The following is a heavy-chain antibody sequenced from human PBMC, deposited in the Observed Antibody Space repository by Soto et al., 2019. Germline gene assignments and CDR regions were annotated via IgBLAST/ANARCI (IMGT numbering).Heavy chain of an antibody. CDR1: GGSISSYY. V-gene: IGHV4-59*01. J-gene: IGHJ3*02. CDR2: IYYSGSS. D-gene: IGHD3-22*01. CDR3: ARWDWGSGYYAAFDI. Sequence: QVQLQESGPGLVKPSETLSLTCSVSGGSISSYYWSWIRQPPGKGLEWIGYIYYSGSSNYNPSLRSRGTITVVPSKNQFSLKLSSMTAADAAVYYCARWDWGSGYYAAFDIWGQGTMVTVSS.